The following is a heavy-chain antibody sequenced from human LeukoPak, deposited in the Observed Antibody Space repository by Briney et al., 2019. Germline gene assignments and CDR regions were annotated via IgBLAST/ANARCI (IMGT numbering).Heavy chain of an antibody. D-gene: IGHD3-22*01. V-gene: IGHV3-33*06. CDR1: GFTFSSYG. CDR3: AKDRESPYYYDSSGYFEYFQH. CDR2: IWYDGINK. J-gene: IGHJ1*01. Sequence: GGSLRLSCAASGFTFSSYGMHWVRQAPGKGLEWVAVIWYDGINKYYADSVKGRFTISRDNSKNTLYLQMNSLRAEDTAVYYCAKDRESPYYYDSSGYFEYFQHWGQGTLVTVSS.